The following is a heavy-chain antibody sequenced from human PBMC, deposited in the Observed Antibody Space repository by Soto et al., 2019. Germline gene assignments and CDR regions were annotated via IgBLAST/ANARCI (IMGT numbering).Heavy chain of an antibody. Sequence: ASVKVSCKASGYTFTNYYMHWLRQAPVQGLEWMGWMNPRSGGSKYAQAFQNRVTMTRDASISTAYMEMTSLRHGDTAVYFCARSDDSTSYPLDLWGPGTLVTSPQ. V-gene: IGHV1-2*02. CDR3: ARSDDSTSYPLDL. CDR2: MNPRSGGS. D-gene: IGHD4-4*01. J-gene: IGHJ5*02. CDR1: GYTFTNYY.